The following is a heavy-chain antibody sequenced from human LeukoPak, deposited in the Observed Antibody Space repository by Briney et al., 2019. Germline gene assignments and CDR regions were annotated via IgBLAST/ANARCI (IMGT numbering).Heavy chain of an antibody. V-gene: IGHV3-53*01. Sequence: PGGSLRLSCAASGFTVSSNYMSWVRQAPGKGLEWVSVIYSGGSTYYADSVKGRFTISRDNSKNTLYLQMNSLRAEDTAVYYCARGYCSGGSCYTLWFDPWGEGTLVTVSS. D-gene: IGHD2-15*01. CDR3: ARGYCSGGSCYTLWFDP. CDR2: IYSGGST. J-gene: IGHJ5*02. CDR1: GFTVSSNY.